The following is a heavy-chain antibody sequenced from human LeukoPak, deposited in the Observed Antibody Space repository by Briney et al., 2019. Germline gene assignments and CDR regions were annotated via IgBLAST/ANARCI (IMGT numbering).Heavy chain of an antibody. Sequence: SVKVSFKVFGYTLTELSMHWVRQAPGKGLEWMGGFHPEDGETVYAQKFQGRVTMTEDTSTDTAYMELSSLRSEDTAVYYCATGKIYCSTTSCSDDSWGQGTLVTVSS. J-gene: IGHJ4*02. CDR1: GYTLTELS. CDR2: FHPEDGET. D-gene: IGHD2-2*01. V-gene: IGHV1-24*01. CDR3: ATGKIYCSTTSCSDDS.